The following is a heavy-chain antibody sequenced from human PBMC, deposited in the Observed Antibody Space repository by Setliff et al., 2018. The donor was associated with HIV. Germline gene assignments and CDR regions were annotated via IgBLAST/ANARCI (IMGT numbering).Heavy chain of an antibody. V-gene: IGHV4-39*02. CDR1: GGSISSTTYY. CDR2: IYYSGTT. CDR3: ASSTTVVTPFFDY. Sequence: SETLSLTCSVSGGSISSTTYYWGWIRQRPGKGLEWIGTIYYSGTTYYNPSLKSRVTISVDTSKNHFSLELSSVTAADTAIYYCASSTTVVTPFFDYWGQGTLVTVSS. J-gene: IGHJ4*02. D-gene: IGHD4-17*01.